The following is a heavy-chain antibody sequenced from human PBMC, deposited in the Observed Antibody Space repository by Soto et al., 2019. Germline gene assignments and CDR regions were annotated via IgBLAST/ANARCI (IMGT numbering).Heavy chain of an antibody. CDR3: ARAYGDYVFDY. Sequence: QVQLQESGPGLVKPSETLSLTCTVSGGSISSYYWSWIRQPPGKGLEWIGYIYYSRSTNYNPSLKRRVTISVDTSKPQSSLKLSSVTAAYTAVYYCARAYGDYVFDYCGQGTLVTVSS. V-gene: IGHV4-59*01. CDR2: IYYSRST. CDR1: GGSISSYY. J-gene: IGHJ4*02. D-gene: IGHD4-17*01.